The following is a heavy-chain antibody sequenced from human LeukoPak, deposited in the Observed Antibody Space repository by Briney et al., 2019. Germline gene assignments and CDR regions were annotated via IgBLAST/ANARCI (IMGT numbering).Heavy chain of an antibody. CDR1: GGSISSYY. J-gene: IGHJ5*02. V-gene: IGHV4-59*01. D-gene: IGHD3-22*01. Sequence: SETLSLTCTDSGGSISSYYWSWIRQPPGKGLEWIGYIYYSGSTNYNPSLKSRVTISLDTSKNQFSLKLSSVTAADTAVYYCARTTYYYDSSGYSSWFDPWGQGTLVTVSS. CDR2: IYYSGST. CDR3: ARTTYYYDSSGYSSWFDP.